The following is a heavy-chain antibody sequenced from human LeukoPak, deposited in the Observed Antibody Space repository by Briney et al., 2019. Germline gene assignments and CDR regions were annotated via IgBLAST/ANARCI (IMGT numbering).Heavy chain of an antibody. CDR2: ISSSSSYT. D-gene: IGHD3-10*01. CDR1: GFTFSDYN. J-gene: IGHJ4*02. V-gene: IGHV3-11*06. Sequence: GGSLRLSCAASGFTFSDYNMSWIRQAPGKGLEWVSYISSSSSYTNYADSVKGRFTISRDNAKNSLYLQMNSLRAEDTAVYYCATSITMVQEYYFDYWGQGTLVTVSS. CDR3: ATSITMVQEYYFDY.